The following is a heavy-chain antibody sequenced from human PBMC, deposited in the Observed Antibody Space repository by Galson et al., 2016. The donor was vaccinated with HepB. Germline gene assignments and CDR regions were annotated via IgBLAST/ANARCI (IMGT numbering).Heavy chain of an antibody. D-gene: IGHD1-26*01. Sequence: SLRLSCAASGFNLSGYWMSWVRLAPGKGLEWVANIKQDGSEKYYVDSVKGRFTISRDNAKNSLYLQMNSLRAEDTAVYYCARDVVQWELPNLYFYYYMDVWGKGTTVTVSS. CDR1: GFNLSGYW. J-gene: IGHJ6*03. V-gene: IGHV3-7*03. CDR2: IKQDGSEK. CDR3: ARDVVQWELPNLYFYYYMDV.